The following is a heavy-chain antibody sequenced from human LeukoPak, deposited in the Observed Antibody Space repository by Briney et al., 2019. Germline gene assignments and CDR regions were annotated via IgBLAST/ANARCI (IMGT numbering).Heavy chain of an antibody. CDR2: IIPIFGTA. J-gene: IGHJ4*02. Sequence: SVKVSCKASGGTFSSYAISWVRQAPGQGLEWMGKIIPIFGTANYAQKFQSRVTITTDESTSTAYMELNSLRSEDTAVYYCASDEGSATFDYWGQGTLVTVSS. CDR3: ASDEGSATFDY. D-gene: IGHD1-26*01. V-gene: IGHV1-69*05. CDR1: GGTFSSYA.